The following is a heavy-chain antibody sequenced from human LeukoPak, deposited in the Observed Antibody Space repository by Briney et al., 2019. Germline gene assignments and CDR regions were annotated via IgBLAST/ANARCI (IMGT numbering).Heavy chain of an antibody. CDR1: GGSISSSSYY. CDR2: IYYSGST. V-gene: IGHV4-39*01. D-gene: IGHD3-16*01. J-gene: IGHJ4*02. Sequence: PSETLSLTCTVSGGSISSSSYYWGWIRQPPGKGLEWIGSIYYSGSTYYNPSLKSRVTISVDTSKNQFSLKLSSVTAADTAVYYGASRLLGSFDYWGKGTLVTVSS. CDR3: ASRLLGSFDY.